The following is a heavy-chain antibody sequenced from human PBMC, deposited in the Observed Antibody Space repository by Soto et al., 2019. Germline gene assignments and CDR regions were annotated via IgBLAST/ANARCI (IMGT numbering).Heavy chain of an antibody. D-gene: IGHD2-2*01. J-gene: IGHJ4*02. CDR2: IHYNGNT. V-gene: IGHV4-59*12. Sequence: SETLSLTCTVSGDSISSYSWSWIRQPPGKGLEWIGNIHYNGNTKYSPSLKSRVTMSVDTSKNHFSLKLISVTAADTAVYYCAKSSTSANYFDYWGQGTLVTVSS. CDR1: GDSISSYS. CDR3: AKSSTSANYFDY.